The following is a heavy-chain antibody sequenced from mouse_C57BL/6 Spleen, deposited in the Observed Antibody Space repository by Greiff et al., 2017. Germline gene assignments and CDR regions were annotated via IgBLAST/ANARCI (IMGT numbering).Heavy chain of an antibody. V-gene: IGHV1-54*01. J-gene: IGHJ4*01. CDR2: INPGSGGT. CDR3: ARESNWDDAMDY. D-gene: IGHD4-1*02. CDR1: GYAFTNYL. Sequence: QVQLQQSGAELVRPGTSVKVSCKASGYAFTNYLIEWVKQRPGQGLEWIGVINPGSGGTNYNEKFKGKATLTADKSSSTAYMQLSSLTSEDSAVYFCARESNWDDAMDYWGQGTSVTVSS.